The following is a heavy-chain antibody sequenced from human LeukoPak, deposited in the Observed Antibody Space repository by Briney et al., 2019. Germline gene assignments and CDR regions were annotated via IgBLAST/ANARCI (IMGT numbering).Heavy chain of an antibody. CDR3: ARRAVSGSYVIDY. J-gene: IGHJ4*02. CDR1: GGSISSSNW. Sequence: SGTLSLTCAVSGGSISSSNWWSWVRQPPGKGLEWIGEIYHSGSTNYNPSLKSRVTISVDTSKNQFSLKLSSVTAADTAVYYCARRAVSGSYVIDYWGQGTLVTVSS. V-gene: IGHV4-4*02. CDR2: IYHSGST. D-gene: IGHD1-26*01.